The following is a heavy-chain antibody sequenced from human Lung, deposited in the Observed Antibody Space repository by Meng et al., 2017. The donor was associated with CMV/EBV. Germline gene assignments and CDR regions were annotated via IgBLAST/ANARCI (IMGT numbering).Heavy chain of an antibody. CDR3: ARVYGSGINWFDP. Sequence: SXXVSXKASGYTFTGYYMHWVRQAPGQGLEWMGWINPNSGGTNYAQKFQGRVTMTRDTSISTAYMELSRLRSDDTAVYYCARVYGSGINWFDPWGQGNRVNVAS. V-gene: IGHV1-2*02. D-gene: IGHD3-10*01. CDR1: GYTFTGYY. CDR2: INPNSGGT. J-gene: IGHJ5*02.